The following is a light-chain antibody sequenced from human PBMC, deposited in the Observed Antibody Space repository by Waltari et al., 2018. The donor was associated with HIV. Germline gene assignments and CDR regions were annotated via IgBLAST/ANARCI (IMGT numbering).Light chain of an antibody. J-gene: IGKJ3*01. CDR3: HEYDSSPVFT. CDR1: QSVSSTY. Sequence: EIVLTQSPGTLSLSPGDRATLSCKASQSVSSTYLAWYQQQRGQAPRLLIYGAASRATGIPDRFSGSGSGTDFTLTISSIEPEDFAVYYCHEYDSSPVFTFGPGTKVDIK. V-gene: IGKV3-20*01. CDR2: GAA.